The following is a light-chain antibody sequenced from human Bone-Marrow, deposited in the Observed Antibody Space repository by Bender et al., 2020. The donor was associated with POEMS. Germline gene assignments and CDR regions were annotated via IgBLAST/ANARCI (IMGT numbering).Light chain of an antibody. CDR3: SSYGGRNSVVI. CDR2: AVT. Sequence: QSALTQPASVSGSPGQSITISCTGTSSDVGSYNLVSWYQQHPGKAPKLMIYAVTNRPSGVPNRFSGSKSGNTASLTVSGLQAEDEADYYCSSYGGRNSVVIFGGGTKLTVL. CDR1: SSDVGSYNL. V-gene: IGLV2-14*02. J-gene: IGLJ2*01.